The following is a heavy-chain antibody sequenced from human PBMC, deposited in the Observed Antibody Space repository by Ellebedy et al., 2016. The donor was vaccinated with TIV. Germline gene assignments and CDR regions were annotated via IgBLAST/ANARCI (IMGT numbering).Heavy chain of an antibody. J-gene: IGHJ5*02. CDR3: ARERRWFDP. CDR2: INPNSGNT. V-gene: IGHV1-8*02. CDR1: GYTFTGYY. Sequence: ASVKVSCXASGYTFTGYYMHWVRQAPGQGLEWMGWINPNSGNTGYAQKFQGRVTMTRNTSISTAYMELSSLRSEDTAVYYCARERRWFDPWGQGTLVTVSS.